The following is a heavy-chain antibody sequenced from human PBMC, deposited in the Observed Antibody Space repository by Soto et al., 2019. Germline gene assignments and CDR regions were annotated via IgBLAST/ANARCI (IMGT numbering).Heavy chain of an antibody. D-gene: IGHD3-10*01. V-gene: IGHV4-31*03. Sequence: PSETLSLTCTVSGGSISSGGYYWSWIRQHPGKGLEWIGYIYYSGSTYYNPSLKSRVTISVDTSKNQFSLKLSSVTAADTAVYYCARDIAMVRGVMEVDAFDIWGQGTMVTV. CDR2: IYYSGST. CDR1: GGSISSGGYY. CDR3: ARDIAMVRGVMEVDAFDI. J-gene: IGHJ3*02.